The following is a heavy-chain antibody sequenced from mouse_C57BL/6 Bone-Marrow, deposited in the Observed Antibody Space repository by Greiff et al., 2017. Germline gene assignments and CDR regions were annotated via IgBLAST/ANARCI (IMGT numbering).Heavy chain of an antibody. D-gene: IGHD2-3*01. J-gene: IGHJ3*01. CDR3: ARRGDGYYRFAY. V-gene: IGHV2-2*01. CDR1: GFSLTSYG. Sequence: QVQLKESGPGLVQPSQSLSITCTVSGFSLTSYGVHWVRQSPGKGLEWLGVIWSGGSTNYNAAFISRLSISKDNSKSQVFFKMNSLQADDTAIYYCARRGDGYYRFAYWGQGTLVTVSA. CDR2: IWSGGST.